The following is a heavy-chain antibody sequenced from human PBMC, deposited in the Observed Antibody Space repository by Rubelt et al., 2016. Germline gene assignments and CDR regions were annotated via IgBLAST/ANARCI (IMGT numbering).Heavy chain of an antibody. Sequence: QLQLQESGPGLVKPSETLSLTCTVSGGSISSSSYYWGWIRQPPGKGLEWIGSIYYSGSTYYNPSLMSGVTISVDTSKNQFSLKLSSVTAADTAVYYCHLYYYDSSGYYPYYFDYWGQGTLVTVSS. D-gene: IGHD3-22*01. V-gene: IGHV4-39*01. J-gene: IGHJ4*02. CDR3: HLYYYDSSGYYPYYFDY. CDR2: IYYSGST. CDR1: GGSISSSSYY.